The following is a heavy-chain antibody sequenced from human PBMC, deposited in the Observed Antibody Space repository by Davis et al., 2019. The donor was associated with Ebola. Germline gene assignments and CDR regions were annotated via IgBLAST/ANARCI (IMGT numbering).Heavy chain of an antibody. J-gene: IGHJ6*04. CDR1: AFSFTSYG. Sequence: PGGSLRLSCPPSAFSFTSYGMHWVRQAPGKGLEWVAVISYDGSNKHYADSVKGRFTISRDNSKNTLYLQMNSLRPEDTAVFYCAKDPHYYYYYGMDVWGKGTTVTVSS. V-gene: IGHV3-30*18. CDR2: ISYDGSNK. CDR3: AKDPHYYYYYGMDV.